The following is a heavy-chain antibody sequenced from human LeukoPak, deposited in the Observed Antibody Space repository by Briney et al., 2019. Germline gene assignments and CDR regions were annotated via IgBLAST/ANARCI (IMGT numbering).Heavy chain of an antibody. CDR2: ISYDGSSE. CDR3: ARDLGSTWYGGFDY. CDR1: GFTFSNYA. J-gene: IGHJ4*02. V-gene: IGHV3-30-3*01. Sequence: GGSLRLSCAASGFTFSNYAIHWVRQAPGKGLEWVAVISYDGSSEYYTDSVKGRFTVSRDNSKNTLYLQMNSLTAEDTAVYYCARDLGSTWYGGFDYWGQGTLVIVSS. D-gene: IGHD6-13*01.